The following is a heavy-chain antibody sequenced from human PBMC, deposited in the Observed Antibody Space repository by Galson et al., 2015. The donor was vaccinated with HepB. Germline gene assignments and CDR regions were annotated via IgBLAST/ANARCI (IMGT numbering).Heavy chain of an antibody. D-gene: IGHD4-17*01. CDR1: GFTFTKAW. J-gene: IGHJ4*02. Sequence: SLRLSCAASGFTFTKAWMSWVRQAPGKGLAWVGRIKSRSSSRTAHYAAPVRGRFTISRDDSKNTLFLQMDSLEPQDTGMYYCLIDGVDYGDSINLWGQGTLVTVSS. CDR3: LIDGVDYGDSINL. V-gene: IGHV3-15*01. CDR2: IKSRSSSRTA.